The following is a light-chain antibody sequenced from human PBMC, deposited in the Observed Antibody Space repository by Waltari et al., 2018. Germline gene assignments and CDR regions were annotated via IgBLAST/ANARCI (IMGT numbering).Light chain of an antibody. CDR3: QQYGSSLFT. J-gene: IGKJ4*01. Sequence: IVLTQSPATLSLSPGERATLSCRARQSVSSSFFALYQQKPGQAPRLLIYGASSRATGIPDRFSGSGSGTDFTLTISRLEPEDFAVYYCQQYGSSLFTFGGGTKVEIK. CDR1: QSVSSSF. V-gene: IGKV3-20*01. CDR2: GAS.